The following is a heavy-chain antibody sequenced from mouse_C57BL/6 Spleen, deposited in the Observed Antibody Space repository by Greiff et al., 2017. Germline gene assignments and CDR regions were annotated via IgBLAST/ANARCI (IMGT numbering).Heavy chain of an antibody. CDR3: ARPVTTVVARYFDV. Sequence: QVQLQQSGAELAKPGASVKLSCKASGYTFTSYWMHWVKQRPGQGLDWIGYINPSSGYNKYNQKFKDKATLTADKSSSTAYRHLSSLTYEYSAVYYGARPVTTVVARYFDVWGTGTTVTVSA. V-gene: IGHV1-7*01. J-gene: IGHJ1*03. CDR2: INPSSGYN. D-gene: IGHD1-1*01. CDR1: GYTFTSYW.